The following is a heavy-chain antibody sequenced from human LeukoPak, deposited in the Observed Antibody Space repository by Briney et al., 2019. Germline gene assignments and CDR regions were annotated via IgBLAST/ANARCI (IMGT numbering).Heavy chain of an antibody. CDR2: IDSSGSYI. D-gene: IGHD2-15*01. Sequence: GGSLRLSCAASGFIFNYYTMNWVRQAPGKGPEWIGSIDSSGSYIHYAASVKGRFTISRDNARDSVYLQMNNLRADDTAVYYCARDIRSSRFDYWGHGTLVTVSS. CDR3: ARDIRSSRFDY. J-gene: IGHJ4*01. CDR1: GFIFNYYT. V-gene: IGHV3-21*01.